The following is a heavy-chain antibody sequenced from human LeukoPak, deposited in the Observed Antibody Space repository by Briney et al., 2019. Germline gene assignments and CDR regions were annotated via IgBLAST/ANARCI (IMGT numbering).Heavy chain of an antibody. V-gene: IGHV4-59*01. CDR3: ARGGGSSSWYYYGMDV. CDR2: IYYSGST. Sequence: SETLSLTCTVSGGSISSYYWSWIRQPPGKGLEWIGYIYYSGSTNYNPSLKSRVTISVDTSKNQFSVKLSSVTAADTAVYYCARGGGSSSWYYYGMDVWGKGTTVTVSS. D-gene: IGHD6-13*01. CDR1: GGSISSYY. J-gene: IGHJ6*04.